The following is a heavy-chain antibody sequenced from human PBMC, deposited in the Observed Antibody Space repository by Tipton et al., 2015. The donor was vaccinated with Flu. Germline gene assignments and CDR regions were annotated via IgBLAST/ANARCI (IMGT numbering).Heavy chain of an antibody. D-gene: IGHD3-10*01. CDR3: ARVGRISMIRGDKWFDP. V-gene: IGHV4-34*01. J-gene: IGHJ5*02. CDR1: GGSFGGYY. CDR2: INDSGRT. Sequence: TLSLTCGVYGGSFGGYYWSWIRQPPGKRLEWIGEINDSGRTNYNPSFKSRLTMPVDTSKKQFSLNLTSVTAADTAIYYCARVGRISMIRGDKWFDPWDQGILVTVSS.